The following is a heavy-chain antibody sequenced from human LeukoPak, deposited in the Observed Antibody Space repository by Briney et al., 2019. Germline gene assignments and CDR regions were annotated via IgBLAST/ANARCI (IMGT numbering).Heavy chain of an antibody. CDR2: ISGTGSST. CDR3: AKASVAIPQYCNS. V-gene: IGHV3-23*01. J-gene: IGHJ5*02. CDR1: GFTFTSYA. Sequence: PRGSLRLSCAASGFTFTSYAMSWVRQAPGKGLEWVSTISGTGSSTYYADSAKGRFTISRDNSKDTLFLQLNSLTAADTAMYFCAKASVAIPQYCNSWGQGTLVTVSS. D-gene: IGHD2-2*02.